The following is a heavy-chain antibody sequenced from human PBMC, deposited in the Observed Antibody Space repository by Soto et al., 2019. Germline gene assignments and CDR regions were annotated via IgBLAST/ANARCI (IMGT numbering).Heavy chain of an antibody. V-gene: IGHV6-1*01. J-gene: IGHJ5*01. D-gene: IGHD2-8*01. CDR2: TYYRSKWYS. CDR1: GDSVSSDSVT. Sequence: PSQTLSLTCAISGDSVSSDSVTWNRIRQSPSRGLEWLGRTYYRSKWYSDYALSVKSRVTINADMSKNQVSLQLNSVTPEDSAVYYCVRLIGNSWLDYWGQGSLVIVSS. CDR3: VRLIGNSWLDY.